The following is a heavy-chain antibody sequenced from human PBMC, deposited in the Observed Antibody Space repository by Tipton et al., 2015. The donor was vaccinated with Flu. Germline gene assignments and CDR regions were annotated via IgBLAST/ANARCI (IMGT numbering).Heavy chain of an antibody. CDR1: GGSISSYY. V-gene: IGHV4-59*01. CDR3: ARVGGSSYYYYRMDV. D-gene: IGHD1-26*01. Sequence: TLSLTCTVSGGSISSYYWSWIRQPPGKGLEWIGYIYYSGSTNYNPSLKSRVTISVDTSKNQFSLKLSSVTAADTAVYYCARVGGSSYYYYRMDVWGQGTTVTVSS. CDR2: IYYSGST. J-gene: IGHJ6*02.